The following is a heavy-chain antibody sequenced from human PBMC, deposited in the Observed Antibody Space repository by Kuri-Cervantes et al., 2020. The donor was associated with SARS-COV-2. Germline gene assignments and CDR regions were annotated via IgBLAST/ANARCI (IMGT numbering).Heavy chain of an antibody. V-gene: IGHV1-46*01. CDR3: ALGYWGSGYPRYYYYMDV. CDR2: INPSGSGT. D-gene: IGHD3-22*01. J-gene: IGHJ6*03. CDR1: GYTFSDHY. Sequence: ASVKVSCKAFGYTFSDHYMHWVRQAPGKGHEWMGIINPSGSGTRYPQRFQGRVSMTRDTSTSTVYMELGSLRSEDTAVYYCALGYWGSGYPRYYYYMDVRGKGTTVTVSS.